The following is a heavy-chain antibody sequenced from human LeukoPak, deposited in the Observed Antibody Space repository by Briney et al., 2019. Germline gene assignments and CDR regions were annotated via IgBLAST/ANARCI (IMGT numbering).Heavy chain of an antibody. CDR3: AREREWLALADY. J-gene: IGHJ4*02. D-gene: IGHD6-19*01. V-gene: IGHV3-21*01. Sequence: GGSLRLSCEASGFTFSTFAMIWVRQPPGKGLEWVSSIFPSGGEIHYADSVKGRFTISRDNAKNSLYLQMNSLRAEDTAVYYCAREREWLALADYWGQGTLVTVSS. CDR1: GFTFSTFA. CDR2: IFPSGGEI.